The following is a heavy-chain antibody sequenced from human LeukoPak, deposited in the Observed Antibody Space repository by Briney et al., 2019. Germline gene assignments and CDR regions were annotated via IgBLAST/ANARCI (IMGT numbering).Heavy chain of an antibody. D-gene: IGHD4-11*01. Sequence: ASVKVSCKVSGYTLTELSMHWVRQAPAKGLEWMGGFDPEDGETIYAQKFQGRVNMTEDTSTDTAYMELSSLRSEDTAVYYCATGLPRPVHAFDIWGQGTMVTVSS. CDR1: GYTLTELS. CDR2: FDPEDGET. V-gene: IGHV1-24*01. J-gene: IGHJ3*02. CDR3: ATGLPRPVHAFDI.